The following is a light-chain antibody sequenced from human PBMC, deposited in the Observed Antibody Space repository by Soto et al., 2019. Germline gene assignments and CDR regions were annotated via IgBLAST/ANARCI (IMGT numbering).Light chain of an antibody. Sequence: QSVLTQPPSASGSPGQSVTISCTGTSSDVGGYNYVSWYQQHPGKAPKLMIYEVTKRPSGVPDRFSGSKSGNTASLTVSGLQADDEADYYCCSLTTSHTYVFGSGTRSPS. CDR2: EVT. CDR3: CSLTTSHTYV. J-gene: IGLJ1*01. V-gene: IGLV2-8*01. CDR1: SSDVGGYNY.